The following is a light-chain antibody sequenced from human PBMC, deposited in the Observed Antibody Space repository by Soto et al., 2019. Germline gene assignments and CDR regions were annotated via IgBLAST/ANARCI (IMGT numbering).Light chain of an antibody. CDR3: QTWGTGIPV. J-gene: IGLJ3*02. V-gene: IGLV4-69*02. CDR2: VNSDGSH. CDR1: SGHSNYA. Sequence: QLVLTQSTSASASLGASVNLTGTLSSGHSNYAIAWHQQQPEKGPRYFMNVNSDGSHTKGDGIPDRFSGSSSGADRYLTISSLQSEDEADYYCQTWGTGIPVFGGGTKVTVL.